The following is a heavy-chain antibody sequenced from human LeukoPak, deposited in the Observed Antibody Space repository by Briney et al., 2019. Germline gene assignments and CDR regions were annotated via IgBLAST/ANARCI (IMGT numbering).Heavy chain of an antibody. Sequence: TGGSLRLSCAASGFTFSSYAMSWVRQAPGKGLEWVSAISGSGGSTYYADSVKGRFTISRDNSKNTLYLQMNSLRAEDTAVYYCAKVPPGYCSSTSCFGYYFDYWGQGTLVTVPS. CDR2: ISGSGGST. CDR1: GFTFSSYA. J-gene: IGHJ4*02. V-gene: IGHV3-23*01. D-gene: IGHD2-2*01. CDR3: AKVPPGYCSSTSCFGYYFDY.